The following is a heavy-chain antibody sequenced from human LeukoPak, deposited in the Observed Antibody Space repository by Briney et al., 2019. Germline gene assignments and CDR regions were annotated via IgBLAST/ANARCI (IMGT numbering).Heavy chain of an antibody. V-gene: IGHV3-73*01. Sequence: GGPLTLSCAASGFTFSGSAMHWVRQASGKGLEWVGRIRSKANSYATAYAASVKGRFTISRDDSKNTAYLQMNSLKTEDTAVYYCTSGYQLLGMDWFDPWGQGTLVTVSS. J-gene: IGHJ5*02. D-gene: IGHD2-2*01. CDR3: TSGYQLLGMDWFDP. CDR2: IRSKANSYAT. CDR1: GFTFSGSA.